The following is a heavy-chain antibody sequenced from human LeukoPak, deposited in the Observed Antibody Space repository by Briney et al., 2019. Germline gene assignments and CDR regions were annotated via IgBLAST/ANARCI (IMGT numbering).Heavy chain of an antibody. Sequence: PGGSLRLSCEASGFIFSYYGMHWVRQAPGKGLEWPALIWYEGQTKFYADSVKGRFTISRDNSGNTLFLHMTNLRVEDTAVYYCAREWGRIAVAGGPGYWGQGTLVTVSS. V-gene: IGHV3-33*01. CDR2: IWYEGQTK. D-gene: IGHD6-19*01. CDR3: AREWGRIAVAGGPGY. CDR1: GFIFSYYG. J-gene: IGHJ4*02.